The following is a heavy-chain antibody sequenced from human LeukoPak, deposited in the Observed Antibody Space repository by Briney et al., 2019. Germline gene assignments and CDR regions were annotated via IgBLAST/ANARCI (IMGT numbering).Heavy chain of an antibody. CDR1: GYTFTGYY. CDR3: ARDTSSFIWFGELDGMDV. Sequence: ASVKVSCKASGYTFTGYYMHWVRQAPGQGLEWMGWINPNSGGTNYAQKFQGRVTMTRETSISTAYMELSRLRSDDTAVYYCARDTSSFIWFGELDGMDVWGQGTTVTVSS. J-gene: IGHJ6*02. V-gene: IGHV1-2*02. D-gene: IGHD3-10*01. CDR2: INPNSGGT.